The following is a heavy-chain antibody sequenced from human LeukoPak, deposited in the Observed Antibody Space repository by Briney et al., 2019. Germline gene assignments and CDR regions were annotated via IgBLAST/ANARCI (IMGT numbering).Heavy chain of an antibody. CDR3: ARSYSSSLDY. J-gene: IGHJ4*02. V-gene: IGHV4-39*07. CDR2: IYYSGST. D-gene: IGHD6-13*01. CDR1: GGSISSSSYY. Sequence: SETLSLTCTVSGGSISSSSYYWGWIRQPPGKGLEWIGSIYYSGSTYYNPSLKSRVTISVDTSKNQFSLKLSSVTAADTAVYYCARSYSSSLDYWGQGTLVTVSS.